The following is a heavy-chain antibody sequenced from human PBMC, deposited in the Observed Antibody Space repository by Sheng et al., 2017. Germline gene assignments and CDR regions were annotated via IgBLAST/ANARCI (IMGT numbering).Heavy chain of an antibody. V-gene: IGHV3-30-3*01. CDR1: GFTFSSYA. Sequence: QVQLVESGGGVVQPGRSLRLSCAASGFTFSSYAMHWVRQAPGKGLEWVAVISYDGSNKYYADSVKGRFTISRDNSKNTLYLQMNSLRAEDTAVYYCARGYYDSSGYRDQLCAFDIWGQGTMVTVSS. J-gene: IGHJ3*02. CDR3: ARGYYDSSGYRDQLCAFDI. D-gene: IGHD3-22*01. CDR2: ISYDGSNK.